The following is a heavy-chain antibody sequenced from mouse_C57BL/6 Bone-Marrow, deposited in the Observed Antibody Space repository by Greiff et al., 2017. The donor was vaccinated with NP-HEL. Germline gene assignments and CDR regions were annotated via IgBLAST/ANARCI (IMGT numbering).Heavy chain of an antibody. D-gene: IGHD4-1*01. Sequence: EVKLQESEGGLVQPGSSMKLSCTASGFTFSDYYMAWVRQVPEKGLEWVANINYDGSSTYYLDSLKSRFIISRDNAKNILYLQMSSLKSEDTATYYCARDGANWDWYFDVWGTGTTVTVSS. V-gene: IGHV5-16*01. CDR2: INYDGSST. CDR1: GFTFSDYY. CDR3: ARDGANWDWYFDV. J-gene: IGHJ1*03.